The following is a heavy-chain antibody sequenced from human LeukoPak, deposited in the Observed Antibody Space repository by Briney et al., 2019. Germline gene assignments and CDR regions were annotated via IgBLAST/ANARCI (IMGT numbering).Heavy chain of an antibody. J-gene: IGHJ4*02. Sequence: GGSLRLSCAASGFTFSSSAMHWVRQAAGKGLEWVSAVSASGGSTYYADSVKGRFTISRDNSKNTLYLQMNSLRAEDTAVYYCARFRTSGYDDYWGQGTLVTVSS. CDR3: ARFRTSGYDDY. CDR1: GFTFSSSA. D-gene: IGHD5-12*01. CDR2: VSASGGST. V-gene: IGHV3-23*01.